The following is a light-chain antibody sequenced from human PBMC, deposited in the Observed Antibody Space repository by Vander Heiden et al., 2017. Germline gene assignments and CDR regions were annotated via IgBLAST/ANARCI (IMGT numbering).Light chain of an antibody. J-gene: IGKJ1*01. V-gene: IGKV1-39*01. CDR1: QSLSSY. CDR2: AAS. Sequence: DIQMTQSPSSLSASLGDRVTITCRASQSLSSYLNWYQQKPGKAPKLLIYAASSLQSGVPSRFSGSGSGTDFTLTISSLQPEDVATYYCQQSYSTPRTFGQGTKVEIK. CDR3: QQSYSTPRT.